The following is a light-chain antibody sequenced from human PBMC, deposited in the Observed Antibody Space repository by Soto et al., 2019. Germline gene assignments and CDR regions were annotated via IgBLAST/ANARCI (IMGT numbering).Light chain of an antibody. CDR3: SSYAGSNNLV. CDR1: SSDVGGYNY. Sequence: QSVLTQPPSASGSPGQSVTISCTGPSSDVGGYNYFSWYQQHPAKAPKLMIYEVSKRPSGVPDRSSGSKSGNTASLTVSGLQAEDEADYYCSSYAGSNNLVFGGGTKLTVL. V-gene: IGLV2-8*01. CDR2: EVS. J-gene: IGLJ2*01.